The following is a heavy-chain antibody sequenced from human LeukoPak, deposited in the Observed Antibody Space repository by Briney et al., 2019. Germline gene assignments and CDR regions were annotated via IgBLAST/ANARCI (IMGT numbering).Heavy chain of an antibody. CDR3: AGSDYPFDY. Sequence: GGSLRLSCAASGFTFSDYYMSWIRQAPGKGLEWVSNIGSSGSTINYADSVKGRFSISRDNAKNSLYLQMNSLRAEDTAVYYCAGSDYPFDYWGQGTLVTVSS. CDR2: IGSSGSTI. J-gene: IGHJ4*02. CDR1: GFTFSDYY. V-gene: IGHV3-11*01. D-gene: IGHD4-11*01.